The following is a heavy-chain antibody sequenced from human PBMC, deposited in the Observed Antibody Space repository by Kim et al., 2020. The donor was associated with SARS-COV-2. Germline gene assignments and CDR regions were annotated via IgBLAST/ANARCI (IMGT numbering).Heavy chain of an antibody. J-gene: IGHJ4*02. V-gene: IGHV1-2*02. D-gene: IGHD6-19*01. CDR3: ARDLAGGAVAGTGGDY. CDR2: INPNSGGT. CDR1: GYTFTGYY. Sequence: ASVKVSCKASGYTFTGYYMHWVRQAPGQGLEWMGWINPNSGGTNYAQKFQGRVTMTRDTSISTAYMELSRLRSDDTAVYYCARDLAGGAVAGTGGDYWGQGTLVTVSS.